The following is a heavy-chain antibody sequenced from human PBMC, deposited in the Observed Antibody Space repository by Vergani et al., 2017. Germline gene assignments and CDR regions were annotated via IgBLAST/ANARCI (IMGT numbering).Heavy chain of an antibody. CDR2: ISGSGGST. CDR1: GFKFSDHY. CDR3: AKDRRSGGDYDFFDY. J-gene: IGHJ4*02. D-gene: IGHD5-12*01. V-gene: IGHV3-23*04. Sequence: LEESGGGSVKPGGSLRLSCAASGFKFSDHYMSWIRQAPGKGLEWVSAISGSGGSTYYADSVKGRFTISRDNSKNTLYLQMNSLRAEDTAVYYCAKDRRSGGDYDFFDYWGQGTLVTVSS.